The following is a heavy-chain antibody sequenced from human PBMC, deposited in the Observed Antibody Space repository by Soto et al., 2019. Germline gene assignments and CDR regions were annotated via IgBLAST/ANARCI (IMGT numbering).Heavy chain of an antibody. CDR1: GGSVSGGSYY. V-gene: IGHV4-61*01. Sequence: PSETLSLTCTVSGGSVSGGSYYWSWIRQPPGKGLEWIGYIYYSGSTNYNPSLKSRVTISVDTSKNQFSLKLSSVTAADTAVYYCARRGTIREMATIRGGAYYFDYWGQGTLVTVSS. CDR3: ARRGTIREMATIRGGAYYFDY. CDR2: IYYSGST. J-gene: IGHJ4*02. D-gene: IGHD5-12*01.